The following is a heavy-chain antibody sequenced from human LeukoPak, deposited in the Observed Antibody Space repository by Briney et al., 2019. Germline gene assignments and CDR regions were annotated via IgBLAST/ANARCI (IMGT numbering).Heavy chain of an antibody. CDR2: MNPNSDVT. D-gene: IGHD3-10*01. J-gene: IGHJ4*02. CDR1: GYTFIDYY. Sequence: ASVNVSCKASGYTFIDYYIHWVRQAPGQGLEWMGSMNPNSDVTNYAQNFQGRVTMTRDTFIRTAYMELSRLTSDDTAVYYCARGRSFGELGVYWGQGTLLTVSS. CDR3: ARGRSFGELGVY. V-gene: IGHV1-2*02.